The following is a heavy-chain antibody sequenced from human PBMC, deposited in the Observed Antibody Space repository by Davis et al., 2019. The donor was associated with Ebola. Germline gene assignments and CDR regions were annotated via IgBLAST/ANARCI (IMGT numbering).Heavy chain of an antibody. CDR3: ARAGPAWKSIAAGKKLDY. Sequence: MPSETLSLTCTVSGGSISSGDYYWSRIRQPPGKGLEWIGYIYYSASTSYNPSLKSRVTISVDTSKNQFSLKLSSATAADTAMYYWARAGPAWKSIAAGKKLDYWGQGTLVTVSS. CDR2: IYYSAST. D-gene: IGHD6-6*01. V-gene: IGHV4-30-4*01. J-gene: IGHJ4*02. CDR1: GGSISSGDYY.